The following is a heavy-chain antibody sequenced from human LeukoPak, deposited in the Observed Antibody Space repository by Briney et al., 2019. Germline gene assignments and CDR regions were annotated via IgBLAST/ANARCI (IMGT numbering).Heavy chain of an antibody. J-gene: IGHJ4*01. CDR3: ARGLLDFDF. Sequence: PGGSLRLSCVASGFTFSRFNMHWVRQAPGKGLEWVALIWYDGTDTYYADAVRGRFTISRDDSKNTVYLQMNSLRAEDTAFYYCARGLLDFDFWGHGTLVTVSS. CDR2: IWYDGTDT. D-gene: IGHD2-15*01. V-gene: IGHV3-33*01. CDR1: GFTFSRFN.